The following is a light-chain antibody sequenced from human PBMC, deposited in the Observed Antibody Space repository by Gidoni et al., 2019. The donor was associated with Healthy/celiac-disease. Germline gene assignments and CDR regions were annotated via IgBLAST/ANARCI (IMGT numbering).Light chain of an antibody. J-gene: IGLJ2*01. CDR1: SSNIGSNY. CDR2: GNK. Sequence: QSVLTQPPSASVTPGQRVTISCSGSSSNIGSNYVYWYQQLPGTAPKLLIYGNKQGPLGVPDRFVCPKAGPSDSLAISGLRSEDEADYYCAAWDDSLSGVVFGGGTKLTVL. V-gene: IGLV1-47*01. CDR3: AAWDDSLSGVV.